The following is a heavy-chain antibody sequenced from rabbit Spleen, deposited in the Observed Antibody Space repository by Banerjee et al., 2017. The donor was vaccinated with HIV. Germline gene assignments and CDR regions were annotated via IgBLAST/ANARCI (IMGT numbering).Heavy chain of an antibody. CDR3: ARDHGNTGDWHL. Sequence: QEQLVESGGGLVQPGASLTLTCTASGFSFSSSDYMCWVRQAPGKGLEWIGCINSGSSGTTFSASWASGRFIMSRTSSTTVTLQLNSLTAADTATYFCARDHGNTGDWHLWGQGTLVTVS. CDR2: INSGSSGTT. CDR1: GFSFSSSDY. J-gene: IGHJ3*01. D-gene: IGHD2-1*01. V-gene: IGHV1S45*01.